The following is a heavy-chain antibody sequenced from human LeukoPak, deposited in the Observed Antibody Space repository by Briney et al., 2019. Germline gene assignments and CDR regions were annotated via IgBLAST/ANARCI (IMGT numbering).Heavy chain of an antibody. Sequence: ASVKVSCKASGYTFTSYAFRWVRQAPGQGLEWMGWISAYNGNTNYAQKFQGRVTMTTDTSTSTAYMELRSLRSDDTAVYYCAREGAYCSSTSCHIQNWFDPWGQGTLVTVSS. V-gene: IGHV1-18*01. CDR2: ISAYNGNT. CDR3: AREGAYCSSTSCHIQNWFDP. CDR1: GYTFTSYA. D-gene: IGHD2-2*01. J-gene: IGHJ5*02.